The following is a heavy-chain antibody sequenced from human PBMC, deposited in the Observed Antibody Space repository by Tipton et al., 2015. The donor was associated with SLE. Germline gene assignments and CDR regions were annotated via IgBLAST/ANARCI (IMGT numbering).Heavy chain of an antibody. V-gene: IGHV3-30*02. CDR2: IRYDGSNK. CDR1: GFTFSSYG. D-gene: IGHD1-26*01. Sequence: SLRLSCAASGFTFSSYGMHWVRQAPGKGLEWVAFIRYDGSNKYYADSVKGRFTISRDNSKNTLYLQMNSLRAEDTAVYYCAKSRERSSGGYYFDYWGQGTLVTVSS. J-gene: IGHJ4*02. CDR3: AKSRERSSGGYYFDY.